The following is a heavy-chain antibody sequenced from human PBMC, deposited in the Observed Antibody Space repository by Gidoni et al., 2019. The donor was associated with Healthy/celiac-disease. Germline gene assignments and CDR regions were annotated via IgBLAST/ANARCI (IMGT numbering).Heavy chain of an antibody. CDR1: GFTFSSYS. D-gene: IGHD5-12*01. Sequence: EVQLVESGGGLVKPGGSLRLSCAASGFTFSSYSMNWVRQVPGKGLEWVSSVSCSSSYIYYADSLKGRFTISRDNAKNSLYLQMNSLRAEDTAVYYCARDGGEDSGYDPWFDPWGQGTLVTVSS. V-gene: IGHV3-21*01. CDR2: VSCSSSYI. J-gene: IGHJ5*02. CDR3: ARDGGEDSGYDPWFDP.